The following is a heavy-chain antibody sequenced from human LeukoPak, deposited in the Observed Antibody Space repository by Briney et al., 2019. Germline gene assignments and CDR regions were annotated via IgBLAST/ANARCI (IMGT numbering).Heavy chain of an antibody. J-gene: IGHJ4*02. CDR3: ARGWSSSYY. V-gene: IGHV4-34*01. CDR1: GGSFSGYY. CDR2: INHSGST. D-gene: IGHD6-6*01. Sequence: SETLSLTCGVYGGSFSGYYWSWIRQPPGKGLEWIGEINHSGSTNYNPSLTSRVTISVDTSKNQFSLKLSSVTAADTAVYYCARGWSSSYYWGQGTLVTVSS.